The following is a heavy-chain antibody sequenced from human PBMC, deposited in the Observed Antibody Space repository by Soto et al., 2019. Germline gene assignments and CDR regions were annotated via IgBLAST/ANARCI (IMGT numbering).Heavy chain of an antibody. CDR1: GGTFGVHY. D-gene: IGHD2-15*01. CDR2: INHSGST. V-gene: IGHV4-34*01. CDR3: ARGGGTNGDYYKYGMDV. Sequence: PSVTMCPNCAGSGGTFGVHYWRGSRKQPGKGLEWIGEINHSGSTSYNPSLKSRVTISVDTSKNQFSLKLSSVTAADTAVYYCARGGGTNGDYYKYGMDVWGQGTTVTVSS. J-gene: IGHJ6*02.